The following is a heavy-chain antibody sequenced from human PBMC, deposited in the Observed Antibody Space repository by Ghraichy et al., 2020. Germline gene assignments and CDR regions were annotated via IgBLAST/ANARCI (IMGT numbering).Heavy chain of an antibody. V-gene: IGHV4-39*01. J-gene: IGHJ5*02. CDR3: ARRGIFGVVTPSRFDP. CDR1: GGSISSSSYY. Sequence: GSLRLSCTVSGGSISSSSYYWGWIRQPPGKGLEWIGSIYYSGSTYYNPSLKSRVTISVDTSKNQFSLKLSSVTAADTAVYYCARRGIFGVVTPSRFDPWGQGTLVTVSS. CDR2: IYYSGST. D-gene: IGHD3-3*01.